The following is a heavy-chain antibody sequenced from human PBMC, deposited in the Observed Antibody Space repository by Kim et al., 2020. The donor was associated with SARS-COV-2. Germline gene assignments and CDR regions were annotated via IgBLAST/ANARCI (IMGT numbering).Heavy chain of an antibody. D-gene: IGHD5-12*01. V-gene: IGHV3-33*05. J-gene: IGHJ4*02. CDR3: ARRGGGDGYNLDY. CDR2: IPYDGTNK. Sequence: GGYLRLSCAASGFTFNNYGMHWVRQAPGKGLEWVAVIPYDGTNKYYADCVKGRFTISRDNSKNTLYLQMNSLSAEDTAVYYCARRGGGDGYNLDYWGQGTLVTVSS. CDR1: GFTFNNYG.